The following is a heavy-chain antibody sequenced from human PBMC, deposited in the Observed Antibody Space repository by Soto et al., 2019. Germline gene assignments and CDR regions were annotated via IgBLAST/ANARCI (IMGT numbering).Heavy chain of an antibody. D-gene: IGHD2-8*02. J-gene: IGHJ6*02. V-gene: IGHV1-46*01. CDR3: ARVIRDPGRTDYSYGMDV. Sequence: ASLKVSCKASGYTFTSDYMHWVRQAPGQGLEWMGIINPSGGSTSYAQKFRGRVTMTRDTSTSTVYMELSSLRSEDTAVYYCARVIRDPGRTDYSYGMDVWGQGTTVTVSS. CDR1: GYTFTSDY. CDR2: INPSGGST.